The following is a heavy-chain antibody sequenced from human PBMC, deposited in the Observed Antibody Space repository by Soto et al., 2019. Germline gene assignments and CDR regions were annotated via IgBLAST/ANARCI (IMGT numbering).Heavy chain of an antibody. J-gene: IGHJ4*02. Sequence: SLRLSCAASGFTFRSYWMTWVRQAPGKGLEWVANIKQDGSEKYYVDSVKGRFTISRDNAKNSLYLQMNSLRAEDTAMYYCARDLGLFDYWGQGTLVTVSS. V-gene: IGHV3-7*01. CDR2: IKQDGSEK. CDR1: GFTFRSYW. CDR3: ARDLGLFDY.